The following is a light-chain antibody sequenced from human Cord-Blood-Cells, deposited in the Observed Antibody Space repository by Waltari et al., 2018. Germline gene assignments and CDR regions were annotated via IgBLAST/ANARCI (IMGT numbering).Light chain of an antibody. CDR3: QAWDSSTVV. CDR1: NLGDKY. CDR2: QDS. J-gene: IGLJ2*01. Sequence: SYELTQPPSVSVSPGQTASITCSGDNLGDKYACWSQKKPDQSPVLVIYQDSKRPSGIPGRFSGSNSGNTATLTISGTQAMDEADYYCQAWDSSTVVFGGGTKLTVL. V-gene: IGLV3-1*01.